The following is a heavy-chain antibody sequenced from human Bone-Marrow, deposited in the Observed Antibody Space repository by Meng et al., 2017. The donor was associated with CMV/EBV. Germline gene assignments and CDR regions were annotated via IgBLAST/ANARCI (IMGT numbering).Heavy chain of an antibody. V-gene: IGHV1-69*05. J-gene: IGHJ5*02. CDR2: IIPILGTT. D-gene: IGHD3-22*01. Sequence: SVKVSCKASGGTFNIYAITWVRQAPGQGLEWMGGIIPILGTTIYARELQGRVTISTDESTSTAYMKLSCLRSEGTAVYYCARAYTWYYYYSSGYSQRFDPWGQGTLVTVSS. CDR3: ARAYTWYYYYSSGYSQRFDP. CDR1: GGTFNIYA.